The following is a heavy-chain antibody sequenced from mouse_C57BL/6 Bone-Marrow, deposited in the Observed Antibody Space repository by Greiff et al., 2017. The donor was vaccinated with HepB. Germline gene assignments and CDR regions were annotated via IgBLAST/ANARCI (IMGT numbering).Heavy chain of an antibody. CDR1: GYAFSSSW. D-gene: IGHD1-1*01. V-gene: IGHV1-82*01. CDR3: ARSYYYEG. J-gene: IGHJ2*01. CDR2: IYPGDGDT. Sequence: QVQLKESGPELVKPGASVKISCKASGYAFSSSWMNWVKQRPGKGLEWIGRIYPGDGDTNYNGKFKGKATLTADKSSSTAYMQLSSLTSEDSAVYFCARSYYYEGWGQGTTLTVSS.